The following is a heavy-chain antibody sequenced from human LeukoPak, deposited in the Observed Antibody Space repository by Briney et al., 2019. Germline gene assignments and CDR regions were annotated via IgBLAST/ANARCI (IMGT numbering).Heavy chain of an antibody. CDR3: ARGGPWAPR. Sequence: SETLSLTCAVSGGSISSSNWWSWVRQPPGKGLEWIGEINHSGSTNYNPSLKSRVTISVDTSKNQFSLKLSSVTAADTAVYYCARGGPWAPRWGQGTLVTVSS. J-gene: IGHJ4*02. V-gene: IGHV4-4*02. CDR1: GGSISSSNW. D-gene: IGHD3-16*01. CDR2: INHSGST.